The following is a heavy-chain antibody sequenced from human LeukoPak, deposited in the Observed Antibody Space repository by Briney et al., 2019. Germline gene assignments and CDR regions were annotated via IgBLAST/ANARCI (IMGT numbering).Heavy chain of an antibody. J-gene: IGHJ6*03. D-gene: IGHD3-10*01. CDR1: GFTFSSYG. V-gene: IGHV3-30*19. CDR3: ARDQITTVRGIIARSTPYYDYHYMDV. CDR2: ISSDGSNK. Sequence: GGSLRLSCAASGFTFSSYGMHWVRQAPGKGLERVAVISSDGSNKYYADSVKGRFTISRDNSKNTLYLQMNSLRADDTAVYYRARDQITTVRGIIARSTPYYDYHYMDVWGKGTTVTVSS.